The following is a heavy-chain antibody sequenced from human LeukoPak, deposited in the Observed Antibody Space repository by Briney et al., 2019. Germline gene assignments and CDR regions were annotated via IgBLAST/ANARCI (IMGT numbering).Heavy chain of an antibody. V-gene: IGHV1-18*01. D-gene: IGHD1-26*01. CDR2: ISAYNGNT. CDR1: GYTFTSYG. J-gene: IGHJ4*02. Sequence: ASVKVSCKASGYTFTSYGISWVRQAPGQGGERMGWISAYNGNTNYVQKLQGRVTMTTDTSTSTAYMELRSLRSDDTAVYYCASVFSEGYYFDYWGQGTLVTVSS. CDR3: ASVFSEGYYFDY.